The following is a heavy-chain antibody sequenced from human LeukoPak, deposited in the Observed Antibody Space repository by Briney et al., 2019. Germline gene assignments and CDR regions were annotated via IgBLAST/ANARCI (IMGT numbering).Heavy chain of an antibody. CDR1: GDSISSYY. J-gene: IGHJ2*01. V-gene: IGHV4-59*01. CDR2: IYYSGST. CDR3: ARGYNYPSYFDL. Sequence: PSETLSLTCTVSGDSISSYYWSWIRQPPGEGLEWIGYIYYSGSTKYNPSLKSPVTISVDTSKNQFSLKLSSVTAADTAVYYCARGYNYPSYFDLWGRGTLVTVSS. D-gene: IGHD1-1*01.